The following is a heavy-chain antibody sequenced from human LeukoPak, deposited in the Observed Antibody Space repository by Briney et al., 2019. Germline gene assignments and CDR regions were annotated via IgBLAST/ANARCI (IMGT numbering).Heavy chain of an antibody. J-gene: IGHJ4*02. Sequence: GGSLRLSCAASGFTFSSYGMHWVRQAPGKGLEWVAVIWYDGSNKYYADSVKGRFTISRDNSKNTLYLQMNSLRAEDTAVYYRASLDTSLVNDDYWGQGTLVTVSS. D-gene: IGHD5-18*01. CDR2: IWYDGSNK. CDR3: ASLDTSLVNDDY. CDR1: GFTFSSYG. V-gene: IGHV3-33*01.